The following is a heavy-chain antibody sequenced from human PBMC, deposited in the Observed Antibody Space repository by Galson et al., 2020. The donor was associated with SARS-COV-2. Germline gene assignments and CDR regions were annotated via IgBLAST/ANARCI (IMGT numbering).Heavy chain of an antibody. CDR2: LYWDDEK. D-gene: IGHD6-19*01. CDR1: GFSFSTDGVG. J-gene: IGHJ5*02. Sequence: SGPTLVKPTQTLTLTCTFPGFSFSTDGVGVGWFRQAPGKALEWLALLYWDDEKHYSPSLKTRLTIARDTSKDQVVLTMTNMDPVDTATYYCAHAVAGAMWRRFWFDPWGHGTLVTVSS. CDR3: AHAVAGAMWRRFWFDP. V-gene: IGHV2-5*02.